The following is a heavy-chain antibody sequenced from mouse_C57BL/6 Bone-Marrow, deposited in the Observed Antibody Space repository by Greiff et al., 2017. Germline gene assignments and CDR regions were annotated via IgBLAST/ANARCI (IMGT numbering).Heavy chain of an antibody. D-gene: IGHD2-4*01. CDR1: GYTFTNYW. Sequence: VQLQQPGAELVKPGASVKLSCKAYGYTFTNYWMPWVKQRPGQGLEWIGMMHPNGGSPDYNEKFKSEATLSVDKSYRTAYMELSSLTAEESAVYYCAKCYDYDADTLDYWGQGTSVTVAS. CDR3: AKCYDYDADTLDY. V-gene: IGHV1-64*01. J-gene: IGHJ4*01. CDR2: MHPNGGSP.